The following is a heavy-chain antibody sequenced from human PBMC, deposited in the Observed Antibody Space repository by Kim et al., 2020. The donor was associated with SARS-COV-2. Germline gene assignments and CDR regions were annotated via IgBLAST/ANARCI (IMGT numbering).Heavy chain of an antibody. CDR3: ARGDPTVDSDY. V-gene: IGHV1-2*02. J-gene: IGHJ4*02. Sequence: ASVKVSCKASGYTFTGYYMHWVRQAPGQGLEWMGWINPNTGGTDFAQKFQGRVTMTRDTSISTAYMELSRLTSDDTAVYYCARGDPTVDSDYWGQGTLVTVSS. CDR2: INPNTGGT. D-gene: IGHD4-17*01. CDR1: GYTFTGYY.